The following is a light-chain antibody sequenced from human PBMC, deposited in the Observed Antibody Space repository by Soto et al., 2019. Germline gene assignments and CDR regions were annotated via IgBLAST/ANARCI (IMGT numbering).Light chain of an antibody. V-gene: IGLV3-25*02. J-gene: IGLJ1*01. CDR2: KDN. Sequence: SSELTQPPSVSVSPGQTARITCSGDTLPKQYAYWYQQKPGQAPVVVIYKDNERPSGIPERFSGSRSGTTVTLTISGVQAEDEADYYCQSADSSGTYVFGTGTKLTVL. CDR3: QSADSSGTYV. CDR1: TLPKQY.